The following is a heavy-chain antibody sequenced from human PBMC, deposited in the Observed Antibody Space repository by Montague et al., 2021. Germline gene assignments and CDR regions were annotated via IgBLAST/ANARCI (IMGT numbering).Heavy chain of an antibody. J-gene: IGHJ4*02. CDR3: ASLPYSSAWPYYFDH. CDR1: GFTFSSYT. V-gene: IGHV3-21*01. Sequence: SLRLSCAASGFTFSSYTINWVRQAPGKGLEWVSSISSSSLYIDYADSVKGRFTISRDNAKNSLYLQMNSPRAEDTAVYYCASLPYSSAWPYYFDHWGQGTLVTVSS. D-gene: IGHD6-19*01. CDR2: ISSSSLYI.